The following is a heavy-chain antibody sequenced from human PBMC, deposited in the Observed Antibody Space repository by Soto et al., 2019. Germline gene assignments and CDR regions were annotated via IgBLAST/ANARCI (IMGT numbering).Heavy chain of an antibody. CDR3: ARHGVVVVPAATDAFDI. V-gene: IGHV4-39*01. D-gene: IGHD2-2*01. CDR1: GGSISSSSYY. J-gene: IGHJ3*02. Sequence: QLQLQESGPGLVKPSETLSLTCTVSGGSISSSSYYWGWIRQPPGKGLEWIGSLYYSGSTSYNPSPKSRVPISVDTSKNQFSLKRSSVTAADTAVYYCARHGVVVVPAATDAFDIWGQGTMVTVSS. CDR2: LYYSGST.